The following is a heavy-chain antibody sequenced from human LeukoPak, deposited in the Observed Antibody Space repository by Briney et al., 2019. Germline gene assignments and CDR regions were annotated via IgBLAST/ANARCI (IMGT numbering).Heavy chain of an antibody. J-gene: IGHJ4*02. Sequence: SETLTLTCTVSGGSISSYHRSWIRQPPGKGLEWIGYIYYGGRTNCNPSLKSRVTISVDTSINQLSLKLNSVTAADTAVYFCARHSLRLVHADYDHWGQGTLVTVSS. CDR3: ARHSLRLVHADYDH. CDR1: GGSISSYH. CDR2: IYYGGRT. V-gene: IGHV4-59*08. D-gene: IGHD3-9*01.